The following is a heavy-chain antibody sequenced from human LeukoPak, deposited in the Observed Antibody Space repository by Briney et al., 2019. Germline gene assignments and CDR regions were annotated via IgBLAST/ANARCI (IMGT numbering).Heavy chain of an antibody. D-gene: IGHD3-3*01. CDR3: ARDSKSPVLRFLEWLSY. J-gene: IGHJ4*02. Sequence: ASVKVSCKASGYTFTSYGISWVRQAPGQGLKWMGWISAYNGNTNYAQKLQGRVTMTTDTSTSTAYMELRSLRSDDTAVYYCARDSKSPVLRFLEWLSYWGQGTLVTVSS. CDR1: GYTFTSYG. V-gene: IGHV1-18*01. CDR2: ISAYNGNT.